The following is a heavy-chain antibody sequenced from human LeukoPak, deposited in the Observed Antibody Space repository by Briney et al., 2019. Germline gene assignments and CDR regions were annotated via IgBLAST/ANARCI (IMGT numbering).Heavy chain of an antibody. CDR2: IIPIFGTA. D-gene: IGHD3-22*01. J-gene: IGHJ4*02. CDR1: GGTFSSYA. Sequence: GSSVKVSCKASGGTFSSYAISWVRQAPGQGLEWMGGIIPIFGTANYAQKFQGRVTITADESTSTAYMELSSLRSEDTAVYYCASYDSCGYRPFDYWGQGTLVTVSS. V-gene: IGHV1-69*01. CDR3: ASYDSCGYRPFDY.